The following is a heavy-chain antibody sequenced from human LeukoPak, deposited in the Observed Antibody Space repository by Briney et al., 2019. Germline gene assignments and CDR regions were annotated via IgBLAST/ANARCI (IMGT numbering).Heavy chain of an antibody. V-gene: IGHV1-18*01. J-gene: IGHJ4*02. CDR3: ARGYDYGDYVGDFDY. Sequence: ASVKVSCKTSGYTFTSYPLTWVRQAPGQALEWMGWITTYNGNTNYAQKLQGRVTITTDTSTSTAYMDLRGLRSDDTAVYFCARGYDYGDYVGDFDYWGQGTLVTVSS. CDR2: ITTYNGNT. CDR1: GYTFTSYP. D-gene: IGHD4-17*01.